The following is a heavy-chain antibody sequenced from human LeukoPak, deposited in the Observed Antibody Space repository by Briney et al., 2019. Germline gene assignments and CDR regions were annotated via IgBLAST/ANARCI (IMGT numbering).Heavy chain of an antibody. CDR1: GFTFSSYS. Sequence: GGSLRLSCAASGFTFSSYSMNWVRQAPGKGLEWISYIGISSGNTKYADSVKGRFTISGDKAKNSVYLQMNSLRVEDTAVYYCARGAVLRYFDWLLDAFDIWGQGTMVTVSS. D-gene: IGHD3-9*01. CDR2: IGISSGNT. J-gene: IGHJ3*02. CDR3: ARGAVLRYFDWLLDAFDI. V-gene: IGHV3-48*01.